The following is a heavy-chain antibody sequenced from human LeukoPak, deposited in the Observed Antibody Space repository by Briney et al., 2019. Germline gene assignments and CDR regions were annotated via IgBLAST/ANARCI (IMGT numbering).Heavy chain of an antibody. D-gene: IGHD3-9*01. Sequence: PSETLSLTCAVYGGSFSGYYWSWIRQPPGKGLEWIGEINHSGSTNYNPSLKSRVTISVDTSKNQFSLKLSSVTAADTAVYYCARLTKAYYDILTGYYSRDLFDYWGQGTLVTVSS. CDR2: INHSGST. CDR1: GGSFSGYY. V-gene: IGHV4-34*01. CDR3: ARLTKAYYDILTGYYSRDLFDY. J-gene: IGHJ4*02.